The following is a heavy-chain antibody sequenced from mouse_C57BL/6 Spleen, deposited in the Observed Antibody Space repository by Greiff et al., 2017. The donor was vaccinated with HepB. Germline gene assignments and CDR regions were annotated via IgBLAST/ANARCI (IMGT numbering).Heavy chain of an antibody. CDR3: ARKGHTGKGFAY. J-gene: IGHJ3*01. CDR1: GFSFTSYG. D-gene: IGHD4-1*01. Sequence: VKLQESGPGLVQPSQSLSITCTVSGFSFTSYGVHWVRQSPGKGLEWLGVIWGGGSTDYNAAFISRLSISKDNSKSQVFFKMNSLQADDTAIYYCARKGHTGKGFAYWGQGTLVTVSA. V-gene: IGHV2-2*01. CDR2: IWGGGST.